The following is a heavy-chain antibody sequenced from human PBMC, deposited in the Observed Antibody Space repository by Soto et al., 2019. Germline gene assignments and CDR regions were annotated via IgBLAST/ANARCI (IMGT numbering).Heavy chain of an antibody. V-gene: IGHV1-69*02. CDR2: IIPILGIA. CDR3: ARGVNDYGDYSAQEFDY. CDR1: GGTFSSYT. J-gene: IGHJ4*02. D-gene: IGHD4-17*01. Sequence: ASVKVSCKASGGTFSSYTISWVRQAPGQGLEWMGRIIPILGIANYAQKFQGRVTITADKSTSTAYMELSSLRSEDTAVYYCARGVNDYGDYSAQEFDYWGQGTLVTVSS.